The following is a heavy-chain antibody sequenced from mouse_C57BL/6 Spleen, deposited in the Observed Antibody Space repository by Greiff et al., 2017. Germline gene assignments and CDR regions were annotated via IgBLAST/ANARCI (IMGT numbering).Heavy chain of an antibody. CDR1: GYTFTSYW. CDR2: INPSNGGT. D-gene: IGHD2-4*01. CDR3: ARIYYDYDGVFAY. Sequence: VQLKQPGTELVKPGASVKLSCKASGYTFTSYWMHWVKQRPGQGLEWIGNINPSNGGTNYNEKFKSKATLTVDKSSSTAYMQLSSLTSEDSAVYYCARIYYDYDGVFAYWGQGTLVTVSA. J-gene: IGHJ3*01. V-gene: IGHV1-53*01.